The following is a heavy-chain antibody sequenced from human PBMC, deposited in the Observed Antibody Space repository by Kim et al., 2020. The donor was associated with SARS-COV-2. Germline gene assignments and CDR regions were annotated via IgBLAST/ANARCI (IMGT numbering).Heavy chain of an antibody. CDR2: VNPDSGGA. Sequence: ASVKVSCKASGYSFSDYHLHWVRQAPGQGLEWMGWVNPDSGGANYARKFQGRVTMTRDTSITTVYMELKRLTSDDTARYFCARDVKDDNGDSGWFDPWGQGTLVTVSS. CDR1: GYSFSDYH. J-gene: IGHJ5*02. V-gene: IGHV1-2*02. D-gene: IGHD4-17*01. CDR3: ARDVKDDNGDSGWFDP.